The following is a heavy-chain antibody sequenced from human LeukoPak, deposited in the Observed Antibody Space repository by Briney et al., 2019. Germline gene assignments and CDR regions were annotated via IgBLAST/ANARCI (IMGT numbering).Heavy chain of an antibody. D-gene: IGHD3-10*01. CDR2: FDDGERT. J-gene: IGHJ3*02. Sequence: SETLSLTCAVYGGSFSSYSWIFIRQPPGKGLEWIGEFDDGERTNYNPSLKSRATISVDTSKNQFPLKLSSVTAADTAMYYCASRFTMPLIRGAFDIWGQGTMVIVSS. CDR3: ASRFTMPLIRGAFDI. V-gene: IGHV4-34*01. CDR1: GGSFSSYS.